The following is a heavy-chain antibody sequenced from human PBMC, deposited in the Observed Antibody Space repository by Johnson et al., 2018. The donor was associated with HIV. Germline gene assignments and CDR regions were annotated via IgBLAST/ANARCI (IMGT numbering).Heavy chain of an antibody. V-gene: IGHV3-53*01. CDR2: IYGSGGST. J-gene: IGHJ3*02. CDR3: ARDLSEGELGHAFDI. CDR1: GLSVSINY. Sequence: VQLVESGGGLIQPGGSLRLSCAVSGLSVSINYITWVRQAPGKGLEWVSAIYGSGGSTFYADTMKGRFTISRDNSKSTLYLQMNSLRAEDTAVYYCARDLSEGELGHAFDIWGQGTMVTVSS. D-gene: IGHD1-26*01.